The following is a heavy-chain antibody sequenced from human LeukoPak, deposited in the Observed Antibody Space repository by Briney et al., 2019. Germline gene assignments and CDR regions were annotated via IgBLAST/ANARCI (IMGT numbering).Heavy chain of an antibody. D-gene: IGHD2-15*01. J-gene: IGHJ6*03. Sequence: GGSLRLSCAAFGFTFSSYWMSWVRQAPGKGLEWVANIKQDGSEKYYVDSVKGRFTISRDNAKNSLYLQMNSLRAEDTAVYYCARFRSGGSFRASLYYYYYYMDVWGKGTTVTVSS. CDR1: GFTFSSYW. CDR2: IKQDGSEK. CDR3: ARFRSGGSFRASLYYYYYYMDV. V-gene: IGHV3-7*01.